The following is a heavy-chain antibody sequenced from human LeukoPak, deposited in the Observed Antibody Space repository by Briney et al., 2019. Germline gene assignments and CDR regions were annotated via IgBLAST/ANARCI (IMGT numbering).Heavy chain of an antibody. V-gene: IGHV3-21*01. D-gene: IGHD5-24*01. CDR1: GFTFSTYS. CDR2: ISSSSSYI. J-gene: IGHJ4*02. CDR3: ARWSGMATVTSDY. Sequence: GGSLRLSCAASGFTFSTYSMNWIRRAPGKGLEWVSSISSSSSYIYYADSVKGRFTISRDNAQNSLYLQMNSLRAEDTAVYYCARWSGMATVTSDYWGQGTLVTVSS.